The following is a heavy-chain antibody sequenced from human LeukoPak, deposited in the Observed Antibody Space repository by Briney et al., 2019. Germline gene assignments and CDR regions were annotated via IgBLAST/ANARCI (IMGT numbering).Heavy chain of an antibody. D-gene: IGHD6-13*01. CDR1: GSTFTRYY. CDR3: ARTYSSSWSYCDS. J-gene: IGHJ4*02. Sequence: ASVKVSCKASGSTFTRYYIHWVRQAPGQGLDWMGMINPSSGSTRFAQMFQDRVTMTRDTSTTAVYMELSSLTSEDTAMYYCARTYSSSWSYCDSWGQGTLVTVSS. CDR2: INPSSGST. V-gene: IGHV1-46*01.